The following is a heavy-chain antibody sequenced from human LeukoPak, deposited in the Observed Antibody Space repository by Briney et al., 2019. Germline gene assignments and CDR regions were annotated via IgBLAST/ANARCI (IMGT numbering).Heavy chain of an antibody. Sequence: SETLSLTCTVSGGSIGTFYWSWIRQTPGKGLEWIGYIYYRGITNYNPSLKSRVTISVDTSKNQFSLKLNSVTAADTAVYYCAREDPQTTVPEGMDVWGQGTTGTVS. CDR2: IYYRGIT. D-gene: IGHD4-17*01. J-gene: IGHJ6*02. CDR3: AREDPQTTVPEGMDV. CDR1: GGSIGTFY. V-gene: IGHV4-59*01.